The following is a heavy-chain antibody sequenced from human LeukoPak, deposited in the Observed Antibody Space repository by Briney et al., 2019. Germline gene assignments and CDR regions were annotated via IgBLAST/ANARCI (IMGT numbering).Heavy chain of an antibody. Sequence: GGSLRLSCAASGFTFSNAWMSWVRQAPGKGLEWVGRIKSKTDGWTTDYAPPMKGRFTISRHDSKNTLYLKMNSLKTEDTAVYYCTTGITMVRGVITLIFAYWGQGTLVTVSS. CDR3: TTGITMVRGVITLIFAY. D-gene: IGHD3-10*01. V-gene: IGHV3-15*01. J-gene: IGHJ4*02. CDR1: GFTFSNAW. CDR2: IKSKTDGWTT.